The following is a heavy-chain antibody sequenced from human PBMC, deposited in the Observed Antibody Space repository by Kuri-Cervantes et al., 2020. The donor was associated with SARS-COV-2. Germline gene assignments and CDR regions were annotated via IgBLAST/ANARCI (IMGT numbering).Heavy chain of an antibody. V-gene: IGHV3-73*01. CDR2: VRGKANNYAT. CDR1: GFTFSSYA. J-gene: IGHJ4*02. CDR3: TTLIDY. Sequence: GGSLRLSCAASGFTFSSYAMSWVRQAPGKGLEWVGSVRGKANNYATAYAASVKGRFTISRDDSKNMAYLQMNSLKTEDTAVYYCTTLIDYWGQGTLVTVSS.